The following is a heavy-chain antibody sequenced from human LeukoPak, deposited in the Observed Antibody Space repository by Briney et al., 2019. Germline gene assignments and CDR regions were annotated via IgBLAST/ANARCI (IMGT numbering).Heavy chain of an antibody. CDR3: ASLHCSSTSCYNNWFDP. Sequence: PSETLSLTCTVSGGSISSYYWSWIRQPAGKGLEWIGRIYTSGSTNYNPSLKCRVTMSVDTSKNQFSLKLSSVTAADTAVYYCASLHCSSTSCYNNWFDPWGQGTLVTVSS. CDR1: GGSISSYY. D-gene: IGHD2-2*02. V-gene: IGHV4-4*07. CDR2: IYTSGST. J-gene: IGHJ5*02.